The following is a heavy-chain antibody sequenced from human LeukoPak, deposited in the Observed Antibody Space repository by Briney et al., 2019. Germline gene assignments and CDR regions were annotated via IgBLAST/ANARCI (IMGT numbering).Heavy chain of an antibody. CDR3: ATGPYGPRGFVWFDP. CDR1: GYTLTELS. Sequence: ASVKVSCKVSGYTLTELSMHWVRQAPGKGLEWMGGFDPEDGETIYAQKFQGRVTMTEDTSTDTAYMELSSLRSEDTAVYYCATGPYGPRGFVWFDPWGQGTLVTVSS. D-gene: IGHD4-17*01. J-gene: IGHJ5*02. V-gene: IGHV1-24*01. CDR2: FDPEDGET.